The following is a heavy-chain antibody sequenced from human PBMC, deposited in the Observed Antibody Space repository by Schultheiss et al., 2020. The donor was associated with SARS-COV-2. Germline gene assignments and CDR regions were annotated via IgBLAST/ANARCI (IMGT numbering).Heavy chain of an antibody. CDR1: GFTVSSNY. Sequence: GGSLRLSCAASGFTVSSNYMSWVRQAPGKGLEWVSVIYSGGSTYYADSVRGRFTISRDNAKSSLYLQMNSLRADDTAVYYCVRSVAGRIPALWGQGNLVTVAS. V-gene: IGHV3-53*01. CDR2: IYSGGST. CDR3: VRSVAGRIPAL. J-gene: IGHJ4*02. D-gene: IGHD2-2*01.